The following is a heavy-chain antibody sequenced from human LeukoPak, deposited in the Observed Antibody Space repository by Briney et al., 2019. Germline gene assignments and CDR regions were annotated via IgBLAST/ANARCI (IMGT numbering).Heavy chain of an antibody. V-gene: IGHV3-9*01. D-gene: IGHD4-17*01. CDR2: ISWNSGSI. CDR1: GFTFDDYA. CDR3: AKGPTTVVDY. Sequence: GTSLRLSCAASGFTFDDYAIHWVRQAPGKGLEWVSGISWNSGSIGYADSVKGRFTISRDNSKNTLYLQMNSLRTEDTAVYYCAKGPTTVVDYWGQGTLVTVSS. J-gene: IGHJ4*02.